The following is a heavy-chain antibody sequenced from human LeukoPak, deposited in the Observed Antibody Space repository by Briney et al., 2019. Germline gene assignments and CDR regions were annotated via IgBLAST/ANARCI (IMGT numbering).Heavy chain of an antibody. CDR3: ARSSPSMVRGVYYFDY. CDR2: INHSGST. CDR1: GGSFSGYY. D-gene: IGHD3-10*01. J-gene: IGHJ4*02. Sequence: PSEALSLTCAVYGGSFSGYYWSWIRQPPGKGLEWIGEINHSGSTNYNPSLKSRVTISVDTSKNQFSLKLSSVTAADTAVYYCARSSPSMVRGVYYFDYWGQGTLVTVSS. V-gene: IGHV4-34*01.